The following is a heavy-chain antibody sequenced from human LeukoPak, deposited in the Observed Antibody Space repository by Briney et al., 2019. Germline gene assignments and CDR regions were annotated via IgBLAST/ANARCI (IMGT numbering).Heavy chain of an antibody. CDR3: ARSGGSSGFWANNNWFDP. D-gene: IGHD3-22*01. J-gene: IGHJ5*02. CDR1: GASISSYY. Sequence: PSETLSLTCTVSGASISSYYWSWIRQPAGKGLEWIGRVYTSGNTNYNPSLKSRVTMSVDTSKNQFSLNLTSVTAADTGVYYCARSGGSSGFWANNNWFDPWGQGTLVTVSS. CDR2: VYTSGNT. V-gene: IGHV4-4*07.